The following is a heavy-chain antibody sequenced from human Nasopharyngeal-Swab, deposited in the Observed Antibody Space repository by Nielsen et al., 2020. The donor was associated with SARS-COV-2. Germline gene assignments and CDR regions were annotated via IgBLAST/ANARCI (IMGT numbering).Heavy chain of an antibody. CDR2: IGDKDHNYAT. Sequence: GESLKISCAASGFIFSASAIHWVRQASGKGLEWVGRIGDKDHNYATTYGASVQGRFTISRDDSKNTAFLQMDSLQTEDTAFYYCTTDFYFDYWGQGTLVTVSS. J-gene: IGHJ4*02. CDR3: TTDFYFDY. CDR1: GFIFSASA. V-gene: IGHV3-73*01.